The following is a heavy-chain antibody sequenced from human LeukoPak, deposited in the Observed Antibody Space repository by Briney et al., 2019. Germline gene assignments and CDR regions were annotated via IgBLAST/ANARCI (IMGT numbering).Heavy chain of an antibody. Sequence: GGSLRLSCEASGFTFDDYGMSWVRQPPGKGLEWVSGINRGGGSTDYADSVKGRFTISRDNAKNSHFLQMNSLRVEDTALYYCARGFRNGPFDCWGQGTLVTVSS. CDR3: ARGFRNGPFDC. J-gene: IGHJ4*02. CDR2: INRGGGST. V-gene: IGHV3-20*04. D-gene: IGHD2-8*01. CDR1: GFTFDDYG.